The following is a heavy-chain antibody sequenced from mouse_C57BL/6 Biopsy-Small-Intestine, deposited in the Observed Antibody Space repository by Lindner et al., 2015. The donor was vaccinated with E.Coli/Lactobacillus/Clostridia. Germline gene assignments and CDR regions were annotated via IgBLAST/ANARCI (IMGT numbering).Heavy chain of an antibody. CDR1: GFNIKDYY. Sequence: VQLQESGAELVKPGASVKLSCTASGFNIKDYYMHWVKQRTEQGLEWIGRIDPENGETKNAPKFQGKATITADTSSNTADLQLSSLTSEDTAVYYCARSSGYYAMDYWGQGTSVTVSS. J-gene: IGHJ4*01. CDR3: ARSSGYYAMDY. V-gene: IGHV14-2*01. D-gene: IGHD1-1*01. CDR2: IDPENGET.